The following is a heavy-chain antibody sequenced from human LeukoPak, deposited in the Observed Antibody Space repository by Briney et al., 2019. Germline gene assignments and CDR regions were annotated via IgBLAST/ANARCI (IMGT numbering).Heavy chain of an antibody. J-gene: IGHJ6*03. CDR1: GGSISSSSYY. D-gene: IGHD3-16*01. V-gene: IGHV4-39*07. CDR3: ARVKKGDYMDV. Sequence: SETLSLTCTVSGGSISSSSYYWGWSRQPPGKGLEWIGSIYFIGITYYNPSLKSRITISVDTSKNQLSLKLNSVIAADTAVYYCARVKKGDYMDVWGKGTAVTVSS. CDR2: IYFIGIT.